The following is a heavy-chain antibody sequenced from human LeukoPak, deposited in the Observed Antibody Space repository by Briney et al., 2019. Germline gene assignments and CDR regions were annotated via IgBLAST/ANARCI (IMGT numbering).Heavy chain of an antibody. CDR3: ASQHNCFDS. Sequence: SETLSLTCTVSGGSINSTIHHWGWIRQPPGKGLEWIGSIYYLGANLYNPSLKSRVTIYVDMSKNQFSLTVNSVTAEDTAVYYCASQHNCFDSWGQGTLVTVSS. CDR1: GGSINSTIHH. CDR2: IYYLGAN. J-gene: IGHJ5*01. V-gene: IGHV4-39*01.